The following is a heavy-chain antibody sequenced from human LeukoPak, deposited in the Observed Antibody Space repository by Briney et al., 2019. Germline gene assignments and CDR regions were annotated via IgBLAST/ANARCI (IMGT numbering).Heavy chain of an antibody. CDR2: IESNGGDK. J-gene: IGHJ4*02. V-gene: IGHV3-7*01. Sequence: GGSLRLSCAASGFSFSIYWMSWIRQTPGKGLEYVANIESNGGDKYYVDSVKGRFTISRDNAKNSLYLQMNSLRAEDTAVYYCARDFIAAAGAFDYWGQGTLVTVSS. CDR3: ARDFIAAAGAFDY. CDR1: GFSFSIYW. D-gene: IGHD6-13*01.